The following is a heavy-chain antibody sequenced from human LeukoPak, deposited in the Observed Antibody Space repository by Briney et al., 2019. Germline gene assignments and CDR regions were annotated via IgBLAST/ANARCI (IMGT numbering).Heavy chain of an antibody. J-gene: IGHJ3*02. CDR2: IIPILGIA. CDR3: ARLGRDTDAFDI. D-gene: IGHD2-15*01. CDR1: GGTFSSYA. Sequence: ASVKVSCKASGGTFSSYAISWVRQAPGQGLEWMGRIIPILGIANYAQKFQGRVTITADKSTSTAYMELSSLRPEDTAVYYCARLGRDTDAFDIWGQGTMVTVSS. V-gene: IGHV1-69*04.